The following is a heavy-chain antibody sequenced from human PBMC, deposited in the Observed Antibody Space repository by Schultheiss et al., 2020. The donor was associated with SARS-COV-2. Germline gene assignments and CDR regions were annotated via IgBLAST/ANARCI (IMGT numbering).Heavy chain of an antibody. Sequence: GGSLRLSCAASGFTFSSYSMNWVRQAPGKGLVWVSRINSDGSSTSYADSVKGRFTISRDNAKSTLYLQMGSLRTEDMAVYYCARSPLYYYYYYMDVWGKGTTVTVSS. CDR1: GFTFSSYS. CDR3: ARSPLYYYYYYMDV. J-gene: IGHJ6*03. CDR2: INSDGSST. V-gene: IGHV3-74*01.